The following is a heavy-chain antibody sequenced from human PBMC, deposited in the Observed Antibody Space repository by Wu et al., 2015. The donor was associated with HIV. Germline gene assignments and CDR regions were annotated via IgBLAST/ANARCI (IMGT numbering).Heavy chain of an antibody. J-gene: IGHJ4*02. CDR3: ARGMGREGITMVRGVIHYRDY. Sequence: QVQLVQSGAEVKKPGASVKVSCKASGYTFTSYDINWVRQATGQGLEWMGWMNPNSGNTGYAQKFQGRVTMTRNTSISTAYMELSSLRSEDTAVYYCARGMGREGITMVRGVIHYRDYWGQGTLVTVSS. CDR1: GYTFTSYD. CDR2: MNPNSGNT. D-gene: IGHD3-10*01. V-gene: IGHV1-8*01.